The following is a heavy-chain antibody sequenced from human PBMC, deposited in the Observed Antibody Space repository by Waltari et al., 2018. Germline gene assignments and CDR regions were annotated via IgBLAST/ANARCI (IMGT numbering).Heavy chain of an antibody. D-gene: IGHD3-22*01. CDR2: IIPIFGTA. CDR1: GGTFSSYA. V-gene: IGHV1-69*05. J-gene: IGHJ3*02. Sequence: QVQLVQSGAEVKKPGSSVKVSCKASGGTFSSYAISWVRQAPGQGLEWMGGIIPIFGTANYAQKFQGRVTITTDESTSTAYMELSSLRSEDTAVYYCARVGYYYDSSVNDAFDIWGQGTMVTVSS. CDR3: ARVGYYYDSSVNDAFDI.